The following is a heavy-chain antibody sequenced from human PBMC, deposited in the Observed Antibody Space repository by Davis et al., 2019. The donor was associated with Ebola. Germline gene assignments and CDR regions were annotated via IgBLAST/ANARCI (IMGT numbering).Heavy chain of an antibody. D-gene: IGHD1-14*01. V-gene: IGHV3-74*01. CDR2: IKSDGSGT. Sequence: PGGSLRLSCAASGFTFSTYWMHWVRQAPGKGLVWVSRIKSDGSGTTYADSVKGRFTISRDNDKNTLYLEMNSLRVEDTAVYYCTSQAKNNPWAWGQGTMVTVSS. J-gene: IGHJ3*01. CDR1: GFTFSTYW. CDR3: TSQAKNNPWA.